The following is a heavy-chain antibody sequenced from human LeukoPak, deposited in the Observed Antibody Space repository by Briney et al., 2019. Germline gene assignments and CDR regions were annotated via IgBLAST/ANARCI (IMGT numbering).Heavy chain of an antibody. CDR3: ARAKYYYDSGGYCD. Sequence: PGGSLRLSCAASGFTFDDYGMSWVRQAPGKGLEWVSGINWNGGSTGYADSVKGRFTISRDNAKNSLYLQMNSLRAEDTALYYCARAKYYYDSGGYCDWGQGTLVTVSS. CDR1: GFTFDDYG. D-gene: IGHD3-22*01. CDR2: INWNGGST. V-gene: IGHV3-20*04. J-gene: IGHJ4*02.